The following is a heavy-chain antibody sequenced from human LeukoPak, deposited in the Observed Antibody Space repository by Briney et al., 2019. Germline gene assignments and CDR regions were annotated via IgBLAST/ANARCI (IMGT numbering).Heavy chain of an antibody. CDR3: ARGVVTARQAFDI. D-gene: IGHD2-21*02. J-gene: IGHJ3*02. V-gene: IGHV4-30-2*01. CDR2: IYHSGST. Sequence: SQTLSLTCAVSGGSISSGGYSWSWIRQPPGKGLEWIGYIYHSGSTHYNPSLKSRVTISVDRSKNQFSLKLSSVTAADTAVYYCARGVVTARQAFDIWGQGTMVTVSS. CDR1: GGSISSGGYS.